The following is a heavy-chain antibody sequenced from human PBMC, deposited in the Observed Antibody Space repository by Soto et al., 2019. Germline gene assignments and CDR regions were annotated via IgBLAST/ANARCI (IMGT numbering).Heavy chain of an antibody. J-gene: IGHJ4*02. D-gene: IGHD3-9*01. Sequence: PGGSLRLSCAASGFTFSDYWMHWVRPAPGKGLVWVSRINSNGRTISYADSVKGRFTISRDNAKNTVYRQMNSLRAEDTATYYCASSRVFGLDYWGQGALVTVAS. CDR3: ASSRVFGLDY. CDR2: INSNGRTI. CDR1: GFTFSDYW. V-gene: IGHV3-74*01.